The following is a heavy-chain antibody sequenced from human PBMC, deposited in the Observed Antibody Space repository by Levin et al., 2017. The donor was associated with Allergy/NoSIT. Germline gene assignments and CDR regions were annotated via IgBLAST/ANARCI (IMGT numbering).Heavy chain of an antibody. Sequence: GESLKISCKASGYTFTSYGISWVRQAPGQGLEWMGWISAYNGNTNYAQKLQGRVTMTTDTSTSTAYMELRSLRSDDTAVYYCARDLCIAAAARKGDNYYYYYGMDVWGQGTTVTVSS. CDR2: ISAYNGNT. CDR3: ARDLCIAAAARKGDNYYYYYGMDV. J-gene: IGHJ6*02. CDR1: GYTFTSYG. D-gene: IGHD6-13*01. V-gene: IGHV1-18*01.